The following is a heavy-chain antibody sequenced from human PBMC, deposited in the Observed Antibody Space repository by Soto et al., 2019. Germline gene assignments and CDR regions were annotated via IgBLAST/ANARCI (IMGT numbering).Heavy chain of an antibody. CDR3: AKRELDDK. Sequence: EVQLLESGVRFVQPGGSLRLSCAASGFTFRSYGMSWVRQAPGKGLEWISAISDNGGRTDYADSVKGRFTISRDNSKNTLFLQMNTLTAEDTAVYYCAKRELDDKWGQGTLVTVS. J-gene: IGHJ4*02. CDR1: GFTFRSYG. CDR2: ISDNGGRT. V-gene: IGHV3-23*01. D-gene: IGHD3-3*02.